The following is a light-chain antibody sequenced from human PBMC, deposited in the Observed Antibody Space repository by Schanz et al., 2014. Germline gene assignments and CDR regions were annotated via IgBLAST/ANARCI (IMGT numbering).Light chain of an antibody. CDR2: DVG. Sequence: QSALTQPASVSGSPGQSITISCTGTSSDIGNYDYVSWYRQHPGKAPKLIIYDVGDRPSGVSNRFSGSKSGNTDSLTISGLQAEDEADEYCTSYISSSFFWVFGGGTKLTVL. J-gene: IGLJ3*02. V-gene: IGLV2-14*03. CDR1: SSDIGNYDY. CDR3: TSYISSSFFWV.